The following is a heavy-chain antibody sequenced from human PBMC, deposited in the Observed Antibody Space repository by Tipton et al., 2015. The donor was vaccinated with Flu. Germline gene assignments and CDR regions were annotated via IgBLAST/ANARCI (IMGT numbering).Heavy chain of an antibody. CDR1: GFPFSEFW. Sequence: SLRLSCAASGFPFSEFWMHWVRQAPGKRLEWVALIRHYVTNTYYVDSVRGRFTISRDNSKNTVYLQMNNLRGEDTAVYYCAKDNDPSNVPHYWGQGTLVTVSS. CDR2: IRHYVTNT. J-gene: IGHJ4*02. CDR3: AKDNDPSNVPHY. D-gene: IGHD1-1*01. V-gene: IGHV3-30*02.